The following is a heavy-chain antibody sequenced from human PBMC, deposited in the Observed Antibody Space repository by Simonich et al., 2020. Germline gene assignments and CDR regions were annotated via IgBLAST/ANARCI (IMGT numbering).Heavy chain of an antibody. V-gene: IGHV1-2*02. CDR2: INPNRWGT. Sequence: QVQRVQSGAEVKKPGASVKGSCKASGYTFTGYYMLWVRQAPGQGLEWMGWINPNRWGTNYAQKFQGRVTMTRDTSISTAYMELSRLRSDDTAVYYCARGRYYYDSSGYYYDAFDIWGQGTMVTVSS. D-gene: IGHD3-22*01. CDR1: GYTFTGYY. CDR3: ARGRYYYDSSGYYYDAFDI. J-gene: IGHJ3*02.